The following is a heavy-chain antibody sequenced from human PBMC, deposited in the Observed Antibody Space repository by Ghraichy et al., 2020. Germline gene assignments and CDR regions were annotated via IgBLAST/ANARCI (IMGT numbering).Heavy chain of an antibody. V-gene: IGHV3-30*02. Sequence: GGSLRLSCAASGFTFSSYGMHWVRQAPGKGLEWVAFIRYDGSNKYYADSVKGRFTISRDNSKNTLYLQMNSLRAEDTAVYYCAKGGSKVAAAGKVNYWGQGTLVTVSS. CDR2: IRYDGSNK. CDR3: AKGGSKVAAAGKVNY. J-gene: IGHJ4*02. D-gene: IGHD6-13*01. CDR1: GFTFSSYG.